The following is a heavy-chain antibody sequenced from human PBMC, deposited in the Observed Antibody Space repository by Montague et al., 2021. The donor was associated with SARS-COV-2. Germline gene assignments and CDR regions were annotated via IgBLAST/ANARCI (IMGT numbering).Heavy chain of an antibody. D-gene: IGHD3-10*01. CDR3: ATLARGLFDHGMDV. CDR1: GFTFSRHE. V-gene: IGHV3-48*03. J-gene: IGHJ6*02. Sequence: RISCDASGFTFSRHEVNWVRQAPGKGLEWVSYITSDGGIIYYADFVEGRFTISRDNAKNSLYLHMNSLRVGDMAVYYCATLARGLFDHGMDVWGQGTTVTVSS. CDR2: ITSDGGII.